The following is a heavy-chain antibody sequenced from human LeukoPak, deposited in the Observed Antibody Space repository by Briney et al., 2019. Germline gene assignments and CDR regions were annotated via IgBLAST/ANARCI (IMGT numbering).Heavy chain of an antibody. V-gene: IGHV4-4*02. CDR2: IYHSGST. CDR1: GGSISSSNW. D-gene: IGHD3-10*01. J-gene: IGHJ5*02. Sequence: SGTLSLTCAVSGGSISSSNWWSWVRQPPGKGLEWIGEIYHSGSTNYNPSLKSRLTISVDTPKNQFSLKLSSVTAADTAVYYCAQSLGASTWFGNWFDPWGQGTLVTVSS. CDR3: AQSLGASTWFGNWFDP.